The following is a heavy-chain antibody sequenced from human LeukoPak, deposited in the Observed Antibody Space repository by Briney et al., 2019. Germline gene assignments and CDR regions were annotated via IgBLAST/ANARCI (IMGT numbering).Heavy chain of an antibody. Sequence: PGGTLRLSCAASGFTFSSYSMNWVRQAPGKGLEWVSYISTSSGTIYYADSLKGRFTISRNNAKNSLYLQMNSLRAEGTAVYYCARDHSNWEGVDYWGQGTLVTVSS. D-gene: IGHD1-1*01. CDR2: ISTSSGTI. CDR1: GFTFSSYS. CDR3: ARDHSNWEGVDY. V-gene: IGHV3-48*01. J-gene: IGHJ4*02.